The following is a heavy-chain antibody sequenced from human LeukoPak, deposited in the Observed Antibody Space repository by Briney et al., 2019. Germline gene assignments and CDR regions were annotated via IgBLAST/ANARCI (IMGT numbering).Heavy chain of an antibody. J-gene: IGHJ4*02. CDR2: ISSGSSYI. CDR3: ARGQSSGWSFDY. CDR1: GFTFSSYS. Sequence: GGSLRLSCAASGFTFSSYSMNWVRQAPGKGLEWVSSISSGSSYIYYADSVKGRFTISRDNAKNSLYLQMNSLRAEDTAVYYCARGQSSGWSFDYWGQGTLVTVSS. V-gene: IGHV3-21*01. D-gene: IGHD6-19*01.